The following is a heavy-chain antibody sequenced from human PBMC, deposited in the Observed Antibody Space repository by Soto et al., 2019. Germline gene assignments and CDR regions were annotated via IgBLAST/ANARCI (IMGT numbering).Heavy chain of an antibody. CDR2: IWYDGSNK. CDR1: GFTFSSYG. D-gene: IGHD3-3*01. CDR3: AREGSARTIFGVAHLGMDV. Sequence: HPGGSLRLSCAASGFTFSSYGMHWVRQAPGKGLEWVAVIWYDGSNKYYADSVKGRFTISRDNSKNTLYLQMNSLRAEDTAVYYCAREGSARTIFGVAHLGMDVWGQGTTVTVSS. J-gene: IGHJ6*02. V-gene: IGHV3-33*01.